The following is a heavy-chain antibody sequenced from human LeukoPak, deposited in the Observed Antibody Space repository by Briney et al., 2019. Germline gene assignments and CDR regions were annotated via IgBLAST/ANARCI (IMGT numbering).Heavy chain of an antibody. CDR3: AREGASGGELSSGFDY. CDR1: GGSISSSTYY. Sequence: SETLSLTCTVSGGSISSSTYYWGWIRQPPGKGLEWIGSIYYTGNTHYNSSLKSRVTISVDTSKNQFSLKLSSVTAADTAVYYCAREGASGGELSSGFDYWGQGTLVTVSS. V-gene: IGHV4-39*07. CDR2: IYYTGNT. J-gene: IGHJ4*02. D-gene: IGHD3-16*02.